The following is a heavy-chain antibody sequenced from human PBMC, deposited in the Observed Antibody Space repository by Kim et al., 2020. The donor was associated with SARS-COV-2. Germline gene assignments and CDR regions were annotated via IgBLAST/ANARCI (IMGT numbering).Heavy chain of an antibody. J-gene: IGHJ2*01. CDR3: ARRDHRQWLVLGGVYTETLNWYFDL. V-gene: IGHV4-34*01. CDR1: GGSFSGYY. Sequence: SETLSLTCAVYGGSFSGYYWSWIRQPPGKGLEWIGEINHSGSTNYNPSLKSRVTISVDTSKNQFSLKLSSVTAADTAVYYCARRDHRQWLVLGGVYTETLNWYFDLWGRGTLVTVSS. CDR2: INHSGST. D-gene: IGHD6-19*01.